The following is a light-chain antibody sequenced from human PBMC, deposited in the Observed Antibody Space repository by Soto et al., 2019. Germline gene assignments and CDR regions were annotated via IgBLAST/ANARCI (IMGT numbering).Light chain of an antibody. J-gene: IGLJ2*01. Sequence: QLVLTQSPSASASLGASVKLTCTLSSGHINYAIAWHQQQPEKGPRYLMKLNSDGSHTKGDGIPDRFSGSSSGSERHLTISSLQSEDEAAYYCQTWGTAIHDVVFGGGTKLTVL. CDR3: QTWGTAIHDVV. V-gene: IGLV4-69*01. CDR1: SGHINYA. CDR2: LNSDGSH.